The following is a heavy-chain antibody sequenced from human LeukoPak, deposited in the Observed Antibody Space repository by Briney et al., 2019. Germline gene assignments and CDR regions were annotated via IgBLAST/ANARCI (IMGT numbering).Heavy chain of an antibody. D-gene: IGHD3-3*01. V-gene: IGHV4-34*01. CDR3: ARGQRITIFEVVTDYGY. J-gene: IGHJ4*02. Sequence: SETLSLTCSVSGGSFSGYYWSWIRQPPGKGLEWIGEINHSGSTNYNPSLKSRVTISVDTSKNQFSLKLSSVTAADTAVYYCARGQRITIFEVVTDYGYWGQGTLVTVSS. CDR2: INHSGST. CDR1: GGSFSGYY.